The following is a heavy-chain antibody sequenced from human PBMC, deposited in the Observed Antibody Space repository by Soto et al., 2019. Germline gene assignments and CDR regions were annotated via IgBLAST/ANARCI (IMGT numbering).Heavy chain of an antibody. J-gene: IGHJ4*02. D-gene: IGHD3-10*01. Sequence: GSLRLSCAASGFTFSSYWMHWVRQAPGKGLVWVSRINSDGSSTSYADSVKGRFTISRDNAKNTLYLQMNSLRAEDTAVYYCARSSGSGSYYNVFGYWGQGTLVTVSS. CDR1: GFTFSSYW. V-gene: IGHV3-74*01. CDR3: ARSSGSGSYYNVFGY. CDR2: INSDGSST.